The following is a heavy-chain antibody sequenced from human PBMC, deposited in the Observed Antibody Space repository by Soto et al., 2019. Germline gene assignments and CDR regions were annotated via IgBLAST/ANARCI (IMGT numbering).Heavy chain of an antibody. CDR2: IDDSGST. CDR1: GGSINSNY. J-gene: IGHJ4*02. V-gene: IGHV4-59*01. Sequence: QVQLQESGPGLVKPSETLSLTCTVSGGSINSNYWNWIRQSPGKGLEWFGYIDDSGSTNYNPSLKSRVTIAVDTSKNEVSLKLRSVTAADTAVYYCARGATRSNGWIGDLDYWGQGTLVTVSS. CDR3: ARGATRSNGWIGDLDY. D-gene: IGHD6-19*01.